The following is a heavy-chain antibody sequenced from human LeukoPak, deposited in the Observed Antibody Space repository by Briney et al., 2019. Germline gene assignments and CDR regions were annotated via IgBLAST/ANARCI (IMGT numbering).Heavy chain of an antibody. CDR2: IIPILGVA. J-gene: IGHJ5*02. Sequence: SVKVSCKTSGGTFSSYGVNWVRQAPGQGLEWMGSIIPILGVANYAQKFQGRVTITADKSTSTIYMELSRLRSEDTAVYYCARDAVIRGSGSSNWFDPWGQGTLVTVSS. V-gene: IGHV1-69*04. CDR1: GGTFSSYG. D-gene: IGHD3-10*01. CDR3: ARDAVIRGSGSSNWFDP.